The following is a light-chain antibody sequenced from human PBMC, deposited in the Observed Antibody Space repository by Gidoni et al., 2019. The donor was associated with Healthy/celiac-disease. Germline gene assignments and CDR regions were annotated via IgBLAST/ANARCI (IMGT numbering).Light chain of an antibody. J-gene: IGKJ1*01. CDR2: GAS. Sequence: EILMTQSPAPLAVSPGERATLACRASQSVTRNLAWYQQKPGHAHRLLICGASTRATGIPAKFRGSGSGTEFTLTSSSLQSEDFAGYYCQQYNNGPPRGTFGQGTKVEIK. CDR1: QSVTRN. CDR3: QQYNNGPPRGT. V-gene: IGKV3-15*01.